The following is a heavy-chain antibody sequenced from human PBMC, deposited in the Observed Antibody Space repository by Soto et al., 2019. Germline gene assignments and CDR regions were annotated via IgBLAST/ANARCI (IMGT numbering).Heavy chain of an antibody. J-gene: IGHJ4*02. CDR2: ISYDGSNK. CDR3: ARGATYCSSTSCYYFDY. CDR1: GFTFSSYA. D-gene: IGHD2-2*01. Sequence: GGSLRLSCAASGFTFSSYAMHWVRQAPGKGLEWVAVISYDGSNKYYADSVKGRFTISRDNSKNTLYLQMNSLRAEDTAVYYCARGATYCSSTSCYYFDYWGQGTLVTVSS. V-gene: IGHV3-30*04.